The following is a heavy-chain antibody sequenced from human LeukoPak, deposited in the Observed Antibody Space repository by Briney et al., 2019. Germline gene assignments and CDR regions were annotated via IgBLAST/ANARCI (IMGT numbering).Heavy chain of an antibody. V-gene: IGHV3-15*01. CDR3: TTVSEYSYGYEFDY. Sequence: PGGSLRLSCAASGFTFSNAWMSWVRQAPGKGLEWVGRTKSKTDGGTTDYAAPVKGRFTISRDDSKNTLYLQMNSLKTEDTAVYYCTTVSEYSYGYEFDYWGQGTLVTVSS. CDR1: GFTFSNAW. D-gene: IGHD5-18*01. J-gene: IGHJ4*02. CDR2: TKSKTDGGTT.